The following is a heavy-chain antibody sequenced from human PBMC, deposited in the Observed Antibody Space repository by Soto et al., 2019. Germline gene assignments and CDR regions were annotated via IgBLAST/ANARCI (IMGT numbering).Heavy chain of an antibody. CDR2: VHHSGNT. Sequence: PSETLSLTCTVSGASISSSYWSWLRQCPGKGLEWIGYVHHSGNTNYNPSLKSRVTISVDTSRNQFSVKLRSVTAAETAVYYCARGYYDSNGQSNTFDIWGQGTMVTVSS. J-gene: IGHJ3*02. V-gene: IGHV4-59*01. D-gene: IGHD3-22*01. CDR3: ARGYYDSNGQSNTFDI. CDR1: GASISSSY.